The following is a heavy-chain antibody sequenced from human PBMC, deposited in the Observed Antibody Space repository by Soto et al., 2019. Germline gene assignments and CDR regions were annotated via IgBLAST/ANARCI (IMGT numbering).Heavy chain of an antibody. V-gene: IGHV3-30-3*01. Sequence: QVHLVESGGGVVHPGGSLRLSCAASGFTFIKYAMHWVRQAPGKGLEWVAVTSYEGNNNYYADSVKGRFTISRDNSKNTIYRQMSSLRVEDTAVYYCARGIRDLVSGMDVWGQGATVTVSS. CDR3: ARGIRDLVSGMDV. J-gene: IGHJ6*02. CDR1: GFTFIKYA. CDR2: TSYEGNNN.